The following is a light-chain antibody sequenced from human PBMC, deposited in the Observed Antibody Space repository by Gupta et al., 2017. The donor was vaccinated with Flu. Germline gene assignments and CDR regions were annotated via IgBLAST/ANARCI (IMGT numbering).Light chain of an antibody. CDR3: GTWDNSLSAVV. Sequence: KVTISCSGNTSNIGNNYLSLYHHFPEPAPKLLIYENNKRPSGVPDRFSGSKSVTSGTLDVTGLQTGDEADYYCGTWDNSLSAVVFGGGTKLTVL. V-gene: IGLV1-51*02. J-gene: IGLJ3*02. CDR2: ENN. CDR1: TSNIGNNY.